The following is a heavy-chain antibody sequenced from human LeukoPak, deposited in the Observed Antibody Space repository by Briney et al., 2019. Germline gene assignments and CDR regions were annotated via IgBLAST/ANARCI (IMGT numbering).Heavy chain of an antibody. D-gene: IGHD3-10*01. CDR1: GFTCSSYW. J-gene: IGHJ6*02. Sequence: GGSLRLSCAASGFTCSSYWMSWVRQAPGKGLEWVANIKQDGSEKYYVDSVKGRFTISRDNAKNSLYLQMNSLRAEDTAVYYCARLRLDYYGSGSFNYYYYGMDVWGQGTTVTVSS. CDR3: ARLRLDYYGSGSFNYYYYGMDV. V-gene: IGHV3-7*01. CDR2: IKQDGSEK.